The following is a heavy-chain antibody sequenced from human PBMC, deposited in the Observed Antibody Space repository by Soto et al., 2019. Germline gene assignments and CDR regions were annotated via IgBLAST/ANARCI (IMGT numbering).Heavy chain of an antibody. CDR2: IFYDESKE. CDR3: ARDIRSTCFDS. CDR1: GFTFKNYG. Sequence: QVQLVESGGGVVQPGRSLGLSCAASGFTFKNYGMHWFRQAPGKGLEWVAVIFYDESKEYYADSVKGRFTISRDNSKNTLFLQMNTLRAEDTAVYYCARDIRSTCFDSWGQGTLVAVSS. J-gene: IGHJ4*02. D-gene: IGHD2-21*01. V-gene: IGHV3-33*01.